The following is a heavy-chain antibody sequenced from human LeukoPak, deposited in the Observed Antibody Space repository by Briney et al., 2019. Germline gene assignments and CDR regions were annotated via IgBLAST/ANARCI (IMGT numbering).Heavy chain of an antibody. CDR3: ARSRSTGYFTVMY. CDR2: IYYGGTT. V-gene: IGHV4-39*02. J-gene: IGHJ4*02. CDR1: GGSISSTSYF. Sequence: KSSETLSLTCTVSGGSISSTSYFCGWIRQPPGKALEWIGSIYYGGTTDYNPSLKSRVTISVDTSKNHLSLNLRSVTAADTAEYYCARSRSTGYFTVMYWGQGTLVTVSS. D-gene: IGHD3-22*01.